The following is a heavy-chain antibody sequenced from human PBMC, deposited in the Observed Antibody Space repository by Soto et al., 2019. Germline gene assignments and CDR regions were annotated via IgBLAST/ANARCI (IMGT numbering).Heavy chain of an antibody. CDR1: GFTFNTYG. D-gene: IGHD3-16*01. V-gene: IGHV3-33*01. CDR3: TRGGGRWYFDY. J-gene: IGHJ4*02. CDR2: IWYDGSNK. Sequence: QVQLVESGGGVVQPGRSLRLSCAASGFTFNTYGMHWVRQAPGKGLEWVAVIWYDGSNKYYADSVKGRFTISRDNSQNTLYLHMNSLRSDATAVYYCTRGGGRWYFDYWGQGALVTVSS.